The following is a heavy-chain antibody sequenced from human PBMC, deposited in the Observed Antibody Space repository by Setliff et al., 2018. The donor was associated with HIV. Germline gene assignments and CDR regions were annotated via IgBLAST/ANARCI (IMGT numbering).Heavy chain of an antibody. V-gene: IGHV4-61*09. CDR3: ERGGQSSGYGIEY. CDR1: GTSISSGNFY. J-gene: IGHJ4*02. CDR2: IYTDGTI. Sequence: SETLSLTCSASGTSISSGNFYWGWTRQPAGKGLEWIGHIYTDGTIKFNPSLKSRLSISLDTSKNQFYLNLNSVTAADTAIYYCERGGQSSGYGIEYWGQGKLVTAPQ. D-gene: IGHD5-12*01.